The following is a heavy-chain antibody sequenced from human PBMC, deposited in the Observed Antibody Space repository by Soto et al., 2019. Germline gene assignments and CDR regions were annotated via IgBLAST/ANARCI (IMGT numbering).Heavy chain of an antibody. CDR2: ISGSGGST. CDR1: GFTFSSYA. D-gene: IGHD1-7*01. V-gene: IGHV3-23*01. J-gene: IGHJ3*02. Sequence: EVQLLESGGGLVQPGGSLRLSCAASGFTFSSYAMSWVRQAPGKGLEWVSAISGSGGSTYYADSVKGRFTISRDNSKNTLYLQMNSLRAEETAVYYCAKESSTGTTGDDAFDIWGQGTMVTVSS. CDR3: AKESSTGTTGDDAFDI.